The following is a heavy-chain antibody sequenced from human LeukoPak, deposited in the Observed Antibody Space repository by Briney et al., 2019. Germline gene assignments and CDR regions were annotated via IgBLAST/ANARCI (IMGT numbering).Heavy chain of an antibody. CDR1: GGSISSSSYY. V-gene: IGHV4-39*01. J-gene: IGHJ4*02. D-gene: IGHD4-17*01. CDR2: IYYSGST. Sequence: SETLSLTCTISGGSISSSSYYWGWIRQPPGKGLEWIGSIYYSGSTYYNPSLKSRVTISVDTSKNQFSLKLSSVTAADTAVYYCARHDITVTRGTFDYWGQGTLVTVSS. CDR3: ARHDITVTRGTFDY.